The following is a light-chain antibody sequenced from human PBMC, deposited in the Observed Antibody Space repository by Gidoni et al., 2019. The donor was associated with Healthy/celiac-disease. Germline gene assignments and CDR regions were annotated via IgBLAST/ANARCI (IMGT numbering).Light chain of an antibody. CDR1: PGISSY. CDR2: AAS. V-gene: IGKV1-39*01. CDR3: QQSCSTPPLT. Sequence: DIQITQSPSSLSASAGDRVTITCRASPGISSYLTWYQQKPGKAPKLLIYAASSLQSGVPSRFSGSGSGTDFTLTISSLQPEDFAAYYCQQSCSTPPLTFGRGTRLEIK. J-gene: IGKJ5*01.